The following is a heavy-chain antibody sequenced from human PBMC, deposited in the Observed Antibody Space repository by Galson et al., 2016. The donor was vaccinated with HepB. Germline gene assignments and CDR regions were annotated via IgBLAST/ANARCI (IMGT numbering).Heavy chain of an antibody. V-gene: IGHV5-51*01. CDR3: ARHGKTGDSSNYGLDV. Sequence: QSGAEVKKPGQSLKISCAGSGYSFTNHWVNWVRQMPGEGLEWMGTIHPGNSETRYSPSFQGQVTISADKSMNTAYLQWSSLRASDTAIYYWARHGKTGDSSNYGLDVWGQGTTVIVSS. D-gene: IGHD1-1*01. J-gene: IGHJ6*02. CDR1: GYSFTNHW. CDR2: IHPGNSET.